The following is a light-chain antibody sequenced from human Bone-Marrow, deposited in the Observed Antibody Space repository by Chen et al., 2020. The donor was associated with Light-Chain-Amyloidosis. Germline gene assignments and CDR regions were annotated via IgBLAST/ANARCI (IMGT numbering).Light chain of an antibody. CDR3: SSYPITNTLV. CDR1: SSDVGGDNH. V-gene: IGLV2-14*01. CDR2: EVT. J-gene: IGLJ1*01. Sequence: QSALTQPASVSGSPGQSITISCTGTSSDVGGDNHVSWYQQPPDKAPKLMIYEVTNRPSWVPVLFSGSKSDNPASLTISGLQTEDEADYFCSSYPITNTLVFGSGTRVTVL.